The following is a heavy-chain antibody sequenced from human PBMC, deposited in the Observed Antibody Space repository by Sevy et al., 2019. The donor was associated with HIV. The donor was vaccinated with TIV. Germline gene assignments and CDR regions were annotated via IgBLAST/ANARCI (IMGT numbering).Heavy chain of an antibody. J-gene: IGHJ6*02. CDR3: ARVSPMVRGVIYYYYGMDV. V-gene: IGHV4-4*07. CDR1: DGSISSYY. CDR2: IYTSGST. D-gene: IGHD3-10*01. Sequence: SETLSLTCTVSDGSISSYYWSWIRQPAGKGLEWIGRIYTSGSTNYNPSLKSRVTMSVDTSKNQFSLKLSSVTAADTAVYYCARVSPMVRGVIYYYYGMDVWGQGTTVTVSS.